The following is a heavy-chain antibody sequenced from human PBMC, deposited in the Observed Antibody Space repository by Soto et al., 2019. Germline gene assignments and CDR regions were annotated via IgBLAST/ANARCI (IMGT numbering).Heavy chain of an antibody. CDR2: ISWNSGSI. J-gene: IGHJ6*03. D-gene: IGHD2-2*01. Sequence: GGSLRLSCAASGFTFDDYAMHWVRQAPGKGLEWVSGISWNSGSIGYADSVKGRFTISRDNAKNSLYLQMNSLRAEDTALYYCAKDRVVVLGGSEKYYYYYYMDVWGKGTTVTVSS. V-gene: IGHV3-9*01. CDR3: AKDRVVVLGGSEKYYYYYYMDV. CDR1: GFTFDDYA.